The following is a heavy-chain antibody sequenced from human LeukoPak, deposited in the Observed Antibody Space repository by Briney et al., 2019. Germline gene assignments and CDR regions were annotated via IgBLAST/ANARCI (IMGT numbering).Heavy chain of an antibody. V-gene: IGHV3-23*01. Sequence: GGSLRLSCAASGFTFNNYAMNWVRQAPGKGLEWVSFVSGSGDRIYYAGSVKGRFTISRDNSKDTLYLQMNSLRAEDTALYYCAKGPQWATGVAFDIWGQGTMVTVSS. D-gene: IGHD6-19*01. CDR2: VSGSGDRI. CDR1: GFTFNNYA. J-gene: IGHJ3*02. CDR3: AKGPQWATGVAFDI.